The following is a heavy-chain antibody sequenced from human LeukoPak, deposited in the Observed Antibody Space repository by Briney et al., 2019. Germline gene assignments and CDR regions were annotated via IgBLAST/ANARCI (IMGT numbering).Heavy chain of an antibody. CDR1: GYTFTSYG. CDR2: ISAYNGNT. Sequence: ASVKVSCKASGYTFTSYGISWVRQAPGQGLEWMGWISAYNGNTNYAQKLQGRVTMTTDTSTSTAYMELRSLRSDDTAVYYCALAYYYDSSGYYNGAFDIWGQGTMVTVSS. J-gene: IGHJ3*02. CDR3: ALAYYYDSSGYYNGAFDI. V-gene: IGHV1-18*01. D-gene: IGHD3-22*01.